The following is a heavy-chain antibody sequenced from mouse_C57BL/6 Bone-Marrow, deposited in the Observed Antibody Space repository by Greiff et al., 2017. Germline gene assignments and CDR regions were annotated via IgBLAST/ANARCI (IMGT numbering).Heavy chain of an antibody. CDR3: ARSSYYVAY. CDR2: IYHRSGNT. V-gene: IGHV1-81*01. J-gene: IGHJ3*01. Sequence: QVQLQQSGAELARPGASVKLSCKASGYTFTSYGISWVKQRTGQGLEWIGEIYHRSGNTYYNEKLKGKATLTADKYSSTAYMELRSLTSEDSAVYFCARSSYYVAYWGQGTLVTVSA. CDR1: GYTFTSYG. D-gene: IGHD2-12*01.